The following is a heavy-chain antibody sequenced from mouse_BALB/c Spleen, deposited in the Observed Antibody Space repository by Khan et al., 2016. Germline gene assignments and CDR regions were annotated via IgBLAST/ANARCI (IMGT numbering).Heavy chain of an antibody. CDR1: GYSITSDYA. CDR2: ISYSGST. CDR3: ARSRTTRYFDY. J-gene: IGHJ2*01. Sequence: EVQLQESGPGLVKPSQSLSLTCTVTGYSITSDYAWNWIRQFPGNKLEWMGYISYSGSTSYNPSLKSRISITRDTSKNQFFLQLNSVTTEDTATYYCARSRTTRYFDYGGKGTTLTVSS. D-gene: IGHD1-1*01. V-gene: IGHV3-2*02.